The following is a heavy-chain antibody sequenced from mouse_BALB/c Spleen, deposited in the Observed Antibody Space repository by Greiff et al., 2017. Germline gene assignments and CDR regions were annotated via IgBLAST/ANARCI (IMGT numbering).Heavy chain of an antibody. D-gene: IGHD2-2*01. CDR1: GFTFSSYG. Sequence: EVKLMESGGGLVQPGGSLKLSCAASGFTFSSYGMSWVRQTPDKRLELVATINSNGGSTYYPDSVKGRFTISRDNAKNTLYLQMSSLKSEDTAMYYCAREGIYYGSDYWGQGTTLTVSS. CDR2: INSNGGST. V-gene: IGHV5-6-3*01. J-gene: IGHJ2*01. CDR3: AREGIYYGSDY.